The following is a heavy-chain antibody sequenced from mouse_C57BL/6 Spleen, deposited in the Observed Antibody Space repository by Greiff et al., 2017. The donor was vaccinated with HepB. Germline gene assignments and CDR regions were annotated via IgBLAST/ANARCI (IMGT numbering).Heavy chain of an antibody. J-gene: IGHJ3*01. CDR2: IWSGGST. CDR3: ARNPDYYGSSPAWFAY. CDR1: GFSLTSYG. Sequence: VQLVESGPGLVQPSQSLSITCTVSGFSLTSYGVHWVRQSPGKGLEWLGVIWSGGSTDYNAAFISRLSISKDNSKSQVFFKMNSLQADDTAIYYCARNPDYYGSSPAWFAYWGQGTLVTVSA. D-gene: IGHD1-1*01. V-gene: IGHV2-2*01.